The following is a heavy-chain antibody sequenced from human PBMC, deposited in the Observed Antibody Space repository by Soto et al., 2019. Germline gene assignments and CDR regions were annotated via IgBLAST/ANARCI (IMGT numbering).Heavy chain of an antibody. D-gene: IGHD3-3*01. J-gene: IGHJ4*02. CDR3: ARVPRRYYDFLSGYYMTGYFDY. CDR2: IKQDGSEK. V-gene: IGHV3-7*05. CDR1: GFTFSSYW. Sequence: GGSLRLSCAASGFTFSSYWMSWVRQAPGRGLEWVANIKQDGSEKYYVDSVKGRFTISRDNAKNSLYLQMNSLRAEDTAVYYCARVPRRYYDFLSGYYMTGYFDYWGQGTLVTVSS.